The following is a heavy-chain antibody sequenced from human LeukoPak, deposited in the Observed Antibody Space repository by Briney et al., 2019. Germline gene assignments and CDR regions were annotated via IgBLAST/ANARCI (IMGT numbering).Heavy chain of an antibody. Sequence: GGSLRLSCAASGFTVSSNYMSWVRQAPGKGLEWVSIIYSGGSTYYADSVKGRFTISRDNSKNTLYLQMNSLRAEDTAVYYCASIMRDYYDSSGTLFDYWGQGTLVTVSS. V-gene: IGHV3-66*01. D-gene: IGHD3-22*01. CDR2: IYSGGST. CDR3: ASIMRDYYDSSGTLFDY. J-gene: IGHJ4*02. CDR1: GFTVSSNY.